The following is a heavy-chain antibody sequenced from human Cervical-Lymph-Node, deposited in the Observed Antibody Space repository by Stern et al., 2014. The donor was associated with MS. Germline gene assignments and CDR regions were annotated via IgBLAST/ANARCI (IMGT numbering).Heavy chain of an antibody. D-gene: IGHD1-26*01. V-gene: IGHV1-69*06. CDR3: ARVVGLSDSRNLYFYY. CDR2: TIPIFGTA. J-gene: IGHJ4*02. Sequence: QVQLGQSGPEVKKPGSSVKVSCKASGGTFNNYAINWVRQAPGQGLEWMGGTIPIFGTANYAQKFQGRVMITADKSTSTVYMELNSLRSEDTAVYYCARVVGLSDSRNLYFYYWGQGTLVTVSS. CDR1: GGTFNNYA.